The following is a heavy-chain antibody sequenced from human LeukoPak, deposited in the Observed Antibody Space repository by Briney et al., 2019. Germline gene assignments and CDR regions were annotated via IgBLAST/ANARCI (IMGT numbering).Heavy chain of an antibody. V-gene: IGHV3-43*01. CDR2: ISRNGVAT. Sequence: GGSLRLSCEASGLSIGDYTMHWVRQVPGKGLEWVSLISRNGVATKYADSVRGRFIVSRDNSKNSLYLQMNSLRAEDTALYYCARDDYGSGSWSDYWGQGTLVTVSS. J-gene: IGHJ4*02. CDR3: ARDDYGSGSWSDY. CDR1: GLSIGDYT. D-gene: IGHD3-10*01.